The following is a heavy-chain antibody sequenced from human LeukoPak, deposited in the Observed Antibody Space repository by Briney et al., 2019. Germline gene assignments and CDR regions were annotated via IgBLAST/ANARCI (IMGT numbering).Heavy chain of an antibody. CDR2: ISSSSSYI. J-gene: IGHJ4*02. CDR3: ARVAAAFL. V-gene: IGHV3-21*01. CDR1: GFTFSSYA. Sequence: GGSLRLSCAASGFTFSSYAMSWVRQAPGKGLEWVSSISSSSSYIYYADSVKGRFAISRDNAKNSLYLQMNSLRAEDTAVYYCARVAAAFLWGQGTLVTVSS. D-gene: IGHD6-13*01.